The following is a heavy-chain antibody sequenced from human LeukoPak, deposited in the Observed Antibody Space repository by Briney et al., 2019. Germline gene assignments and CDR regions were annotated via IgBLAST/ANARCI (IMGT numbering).Heavy chain of an antibody. CDR2: IIPIFGTA. D-gene: IGHD6-13*01. CDR3: ARGIGAAASPFDY. CDR1: GGTFSSYA. Sequence: GASVKVSCKASGGTFSSYAISWVRQAPGQGLEWMGGIIPIFGTANYAQKFQGRVTITTDESTGTAYMELSSLRSDDTAVYYCARGIGAAASPFDYWGQGTLVTVSS. V-gene: IGHV1-69*05. J-gene: IGHJ4*02.